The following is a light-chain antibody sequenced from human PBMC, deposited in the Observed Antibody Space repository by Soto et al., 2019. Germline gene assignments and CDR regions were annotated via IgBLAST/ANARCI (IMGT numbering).Light chain of an antibody. CDR1: QGINSY. CDR3: QQLNSYPQIT. Sequence: DIQLTQSPSFLSASVGDRVTITCRASQGINSYLAWYQQEPGKAPKLLIYAASTLQSGVPSRFXGSGSGTEFTLTISSLQPEDFATYYCQQLNSYPQITFGQGTRLEIK. CDR2: AAS. J-gene: IGKJ5*01. V-gene: IGKV1-9*01.